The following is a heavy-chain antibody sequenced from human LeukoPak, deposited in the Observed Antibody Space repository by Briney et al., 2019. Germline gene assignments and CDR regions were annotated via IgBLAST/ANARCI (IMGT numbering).Heavy chain of an antibody. V-gene: IGHV1-8*01. J-gene: IGHJ5*02. CDR2: MNPNSGNT. Sequence: ASVKVSCKASGYTFTSYDINWVRQTPGQGLEWMGWMNPNSGNTGYAQKFQGRVTMTRNTSISTAYMELSSLRSEGTAVYYCARGDIVVVPAAPRRWFDPWGQGTLVTVSS. CDR3: ARGDIVVVPAAPRRWFDP. CDR1: GYTFTSYD. D-gene: IGHD2-2*01.